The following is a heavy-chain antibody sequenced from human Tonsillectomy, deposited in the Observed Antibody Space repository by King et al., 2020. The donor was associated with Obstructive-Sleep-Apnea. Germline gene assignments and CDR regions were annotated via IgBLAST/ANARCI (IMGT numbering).Heavy chain of an antibody. D-gene: IGHD2-15*01. J-gene: IGHJ6*02. V-gene: IGHV3-73*01. Sequence: VQLVESGGGLVQPGGSLKLSCAASGFTFSGSEMHWVRQASGKGLEWVGRIRSKANSYATAYAASVKGRFTISRDDSKNTAYLQMNSLKTEDTALYYCTRPLLCRADSCYSLPGYYYGMDVWGQGTTVTVSS. CDR1: GFTFSGSE. CDR2: IRSKANSYAT. CDR3: TRPLLCRADSCYSLPGYYYGMDV.